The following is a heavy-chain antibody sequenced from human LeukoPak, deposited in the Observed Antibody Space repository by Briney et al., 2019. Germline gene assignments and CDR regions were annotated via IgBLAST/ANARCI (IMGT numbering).Heavy chain of an antibody. J-gene: IGHJ4*02. CDR2: IYYSGST. D-gene: IGHD2-8*02. Sequence: SETLSLTCTVSGGSISSYYWSWIRQPPGKGLEWIGYIYYSGSTNYNPSLKSRVTISVDTSKNQFSLKLSSVTAADTAVYYCARDSYTGFDYWGPGTLVTVSS. CDR3: ARDSYTGFDY. CDR1: GGSISSYY. V-gene: IGHV4-59*01.